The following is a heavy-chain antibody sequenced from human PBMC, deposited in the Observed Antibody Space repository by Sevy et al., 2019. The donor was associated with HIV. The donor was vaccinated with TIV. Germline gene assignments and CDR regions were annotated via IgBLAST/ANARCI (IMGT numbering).Heavy chain of an antibody. CDR1: GFTFSSYA. D-gene: IGHD3-22*01. J-gene: IGHJ4*02. Sequence: GGSLRLSCAASGFTFSSYAMSWVRQAPGKGLEWVSAISGSGGSTYYADSVKGRLTISRDNSKNTLYLQMNSLRAEDTAVYYCAKGSLDGDSSGYPSDYWGQGTLVTVSS. V-gene: IGHV3-23*01. CDR2: ISGSGGST. CDR3: AKGSLDGDSSGYPSDY.